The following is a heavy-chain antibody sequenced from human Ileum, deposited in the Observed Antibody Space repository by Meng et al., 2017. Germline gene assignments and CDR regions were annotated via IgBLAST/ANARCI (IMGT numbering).Heavy chain of an antibody. CDR3: AHRLREIMSPGYSSGGAFDY. J-gene: IGHJ4*02. D-gene: IGHD6-19*01. Sequence: SGPTLVKPTQTLTLTCTFSGFSLSTSGVGVGWIRQPPGKALEWLALIYWDDDKRYSPSLKSRLTITKDTSKNQVVLTMTNMDPVDTATYYCAHRLREIMSPGYSSGGAFDYWGQGTLVTVSS. CDR1: GFSLSTSGVG. V-gene: IGHV2-5*02. CDR2: IYWDDDK.